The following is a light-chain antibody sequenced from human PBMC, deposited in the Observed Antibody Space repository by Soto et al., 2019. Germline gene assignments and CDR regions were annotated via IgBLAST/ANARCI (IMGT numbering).Light chain of an antibody. CDR1: QSVSICY. V-gene: IGKV3-20*01. CDR2: GAS. Sequence: EIELTQSPGSLSLSPGDRATLSCRASQSVSICYLAWYQQKPGQAPSLLIYGASIRDTGIPERFSGSGSGTDFTLTISRLEPEDFAVYYCQQYDRSPITFGGGTCVEIK. J-gene: IGKJ4*02. CDR3: QQYDRSPIT.